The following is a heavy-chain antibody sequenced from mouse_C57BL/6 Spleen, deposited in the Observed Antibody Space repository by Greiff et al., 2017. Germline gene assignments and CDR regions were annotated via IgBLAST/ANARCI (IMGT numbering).Heavy chain of an antibody. V-gene: IGHV1-69*01. CDR3: ARATMVTTENYAMDY. Sequence: VQLQQPGAELVMPGASVKLSCKASGYTFTSYWMHWVKQRPGQGLEWIGEIDPSDSYTNYNQKFKGKSTLTVDKSSSTAYMQLSSLTSEDSAVYYCARATMVTTENYAMDYWGQGTSVTVSS. CDR1: GYTFTSYW. CDR2: IDPSDSYT. D-gene: IGHD2-2*01. J-gene: IGHJ4*01.